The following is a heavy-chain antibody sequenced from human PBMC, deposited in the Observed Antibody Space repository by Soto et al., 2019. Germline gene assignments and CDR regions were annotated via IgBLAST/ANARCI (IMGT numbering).Heavy chain of an antibody. J-gene: IGHJ4*02. CDR3: ASRIVAAGTDDY. CDR2: IYYSGSP. V-gene: IGHV4-30-4*01. CDR1: GGSISIGDYF. Sequence: PSETLSVTFTVSGGSISIGDYFWMCIRQPPGKGLEWIGYIYYSGSPSYNPSLKSRVTISVDTSKNQFSLKLSSVTAADTAVYYCASRIVAAGTDDYWGQGTLVTVSS. D-gene: IGHD6-13*01.